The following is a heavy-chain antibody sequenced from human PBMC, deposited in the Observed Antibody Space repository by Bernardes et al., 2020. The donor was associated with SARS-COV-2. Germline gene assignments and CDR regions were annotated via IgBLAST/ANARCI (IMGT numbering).Heavy chain of an antibody. CDR1: GYTLTELS. CDR2: FDPEDGET. D-gene: IGHD6-19*01. CDR3: ATAVAVAGFYYYYGMDV. V-gene: IGHV1-24*01. Sequence: ASVKVSCKVSGYTLTELSMHWVRQAPGKGLEWMGGFDPEDGETINAQKFQGRVTMTEDTSTDTAYMELSSLRSEDTAVYYCATAVAVAGFYYYYGMDVWGQGTTVTVSS. J-gene: IGHJ6*02.